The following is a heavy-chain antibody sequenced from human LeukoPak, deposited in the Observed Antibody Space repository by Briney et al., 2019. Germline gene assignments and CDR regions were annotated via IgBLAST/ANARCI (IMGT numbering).Heavy chain of an antibody. CDR1: GFTFSSYA. D-gene: IGHD6-19*01. Sequence: GGSLRLSCAASGFTFSSYAMSWVRQAPGKGLEWVSSISGSGGSTYYADSVKGRFTISRDNSKNTLYLQMNSLRAEDTAVYYCARIEEQWLTTGNWFDPWGQGTLVTVSS. CDR3: ARIEEQWLTTGNWFDP. V-gene: IGHV3-23*01. J-gene: IGHJ5*02. CDR2: ISGSGGST.